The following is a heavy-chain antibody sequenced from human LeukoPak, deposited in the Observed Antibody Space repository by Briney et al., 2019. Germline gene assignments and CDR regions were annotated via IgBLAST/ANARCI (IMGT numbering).Heavy chain of an antibody. CDR2: IYYSGST. Sequence: SETLSLTRTVSGGSISSSSYYWGWIRQPPGKGLEWIGSIYYSGSTYYNPSLKSRVTISVDTSKNQFSLKLSSVTAADTAVYYCARQNGGYYFDYWGQGTLVTVSS. V-gene: IGHV4-39*01. D-gene: IGHD4-23*01. J-gene: IGHJ4*02. CDR1: GGSISSSSYY. CDR3: ARQNGGYYFDY.